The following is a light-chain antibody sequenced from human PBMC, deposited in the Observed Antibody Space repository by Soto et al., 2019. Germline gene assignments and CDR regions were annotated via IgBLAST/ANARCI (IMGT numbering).Light chain of an antibody. V-gene: IGKV3-20*01. Sequence: EIVLTQSPGTLSLSPGERATLSCRASQSVSSSYLAWYQQKPGQAPRLLIYGASSRATGIPDRFRGSGSGTDFTLTISRLEPEDFAVYYGQQYGSSPYTFGQGTKLEIK. CDR3: QQYGSSPYT. CDR1: QSVSSSY. J-gene: IGKJ2*01. CDR2: GAS.